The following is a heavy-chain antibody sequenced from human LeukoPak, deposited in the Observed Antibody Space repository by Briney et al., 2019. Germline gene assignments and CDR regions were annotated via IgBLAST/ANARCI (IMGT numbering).Heavy chain of an antibody. CDR2: ISWNSGSI. CDR1: GFTFDDYV. CDR3: AEDMHRNYYYGMDV. V-gene: IGHV3-9*01. Sequence: PGRSLRLSCAASGFTFDDYVMHWVRQAPGKGLEWVSGISWNSGSIGYADSVKGRFTISRDNAKNSLYLQMNSLRAEDTALYYCAEDMHRNYYYGMDVWGQGTTVTVSS. J-gene: IGHJ6*02.